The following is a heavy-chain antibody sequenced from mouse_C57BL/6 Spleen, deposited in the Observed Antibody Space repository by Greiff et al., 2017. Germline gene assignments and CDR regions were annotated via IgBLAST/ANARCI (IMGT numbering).Heavy chain of an antibody. D-gene: IGHD2-5*01. CDR2: IDPSDSYT. J-gene: IGHJ3*01. CDR3: ARPYYSNPAWFAY. Sequence: QVQLKQPGAELVMPGASVKLSCKASGYTFTSYWMHWVKQRPGQGLEWIGEIDPSDSYTNYNQKFKGKSTLTVDKSSSTAYMQLSSLTSEDSAVYYCARPYYSNPAWFAYWGQGTLVTVSA. V-gene: IGHV1-69*01. CDR1: GYTFTSYW.